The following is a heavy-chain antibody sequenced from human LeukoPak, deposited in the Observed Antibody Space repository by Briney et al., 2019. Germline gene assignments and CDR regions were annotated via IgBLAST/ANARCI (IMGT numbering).Heavy chain of an antibody. V-gene: IGHV4-59*08. J-gene: IGHJ4*02. CDR1: GGSINNYY. CDR2: IYYTGST. CDR3: ARHRPAISGFDY. D-gene: IGHD5-24*01. Sequence: SETLSLTCTVCGGSINNYYWSWIRQPPGKGLEWIGYIYYTGSTNYTPSLKSRVTISVDTSTNQFSLKLTSVTATDTALYYCARHRPAISGFDYWGQGTLVTVSS.